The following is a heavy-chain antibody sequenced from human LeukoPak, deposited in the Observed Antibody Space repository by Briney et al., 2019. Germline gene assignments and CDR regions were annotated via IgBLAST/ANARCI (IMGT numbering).Heavy chain of an antibody. Sequence: GASVKVSCKASGYTFTGYYMHWVRQAPGQGLEWMGRINPNSGGTNYAQKFQGRVTMTRDTSISTAYMELSRLRSDDTAVYYCASDGGIVGATLYYFDYWGQGTLVTVSS. V-gene: IGHV1-2*06. J-gene: IGHJ4*02. D-gene: IGHD1-26*01. CDR3: ASDGGIVGATLYYFDY. CDR2: INPNSGGT. CDR1: GYTFTGYY.